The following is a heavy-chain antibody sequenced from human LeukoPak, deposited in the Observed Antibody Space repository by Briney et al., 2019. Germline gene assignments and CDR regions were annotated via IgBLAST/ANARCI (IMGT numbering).Heavy chain of an antibody. CDR3: AKDRDDFWSGYFDY. CDR2: ISGSGGST. CDR1: GFTFSSYA. Sequence: SGGSLRLSSAASGFTFSSYAMSWVRQAPGKGLESVSAISGSGGSTYYADSVKGRFTISRDNSKNTLYLQMNSLRAEDTAVYYCAKDRDDFWSGYFDYWGQGTLVTVSS. J-gene: IGHJ4*02. V-gene: IGHV3-23*01. D-gene: IGHD3-3*01.